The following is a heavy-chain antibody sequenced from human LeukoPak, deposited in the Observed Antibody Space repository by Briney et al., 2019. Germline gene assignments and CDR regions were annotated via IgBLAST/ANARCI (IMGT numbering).Heavy chain of an antibody. Sequence: SVKVSCKTSGFTFSTSAVQWVRQARGQPLEWIGWIIVGSGATNYAQSLQGRFTITRDMSTNTAYMELSSLGSEDSAVYYCAAELYGVYTDCCTFHLWGQGTLVAVSS. CDR1: GFTFSTSA. V-gene: IGHV1-58*01. D-gene: IGHD4-17*01. CDR3: AAELYGVYTDCCTFHL. J-gene: IGHJ3*01. CDR2: IIVGSGAT.